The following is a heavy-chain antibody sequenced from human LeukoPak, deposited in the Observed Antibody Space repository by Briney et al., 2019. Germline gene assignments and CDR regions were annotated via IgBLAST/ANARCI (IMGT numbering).Heavy chain of an antibody. CDR2: IYYSGST. Sequence: SETLSLTCTVSGGSISSYYWSWIRQPPGKGLEWIGHIYYSGSTKYNPSLKSRVTISVDTSKNQFSLKLSSVTAADTAVYYCARDPGTPHRSPSYYYYMDVWGKGTTVTVSS. CDR3: ARDPGTPHRSPSYYYYMDV. CDR1: GGSISSYY. V-gene: IGHV4-59*12. J-gene: IGHJ6*03. D-gene: IGHD1-14*01.